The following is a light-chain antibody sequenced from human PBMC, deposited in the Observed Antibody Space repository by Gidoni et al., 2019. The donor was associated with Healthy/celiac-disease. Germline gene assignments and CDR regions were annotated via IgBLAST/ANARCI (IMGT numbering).Light chain of an antibody. J-gene: IGLJ2*01. CDR3: QVWDSSTVV. CDR1: NIGSKN. CDR2: RDS. V-gene: IGLV3-9*01. Sequence: SYVLTQPLSVSVALGQTARITCGGNNIGSKNVHWYQQKPGQAPVLVIYRDSNRPSGIPERFSGSNSGNTATLTISRAQAGDEADYYCQVWDSSTVVFGGGTKLTVL.